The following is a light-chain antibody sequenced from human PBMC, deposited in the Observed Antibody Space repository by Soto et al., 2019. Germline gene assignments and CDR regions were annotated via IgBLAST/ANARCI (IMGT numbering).Light chain of an antibody. CDR1: QSLSNTY. V-gene: IGKV3D-7*01. CDR3: HQDFDLPLT. Sequence: EIVMTQSPVTLSLSPGDRATLSYRASQSLSNTYISWYQQKPGQAPRLLIYGASTRATGIPARFSGSGSGTDFTLTISSLQPEDFALYYCHQDFDLPLTFGGGTKVEIK. J-gene: IGKJ4*01. CDR2: GAS.